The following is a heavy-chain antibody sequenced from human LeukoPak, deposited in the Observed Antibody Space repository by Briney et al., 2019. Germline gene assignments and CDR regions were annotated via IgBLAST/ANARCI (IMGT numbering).Heavy chain of an antibody. Sequence: PGGSLRLSCAASGFTFSSYWMHWVRQAPGKGLVWVSRINSDGSDTSYADSVKGRFTISRDNAKNTLYLQMSSPRAEDTAEYYCARGVAVAGFDYWGQGILVTVSS. CDR1: GFTFSSYW. CDR3: ARGVAVAGFDY. D-gene: IGHD6-19*01. CDR2: INSDGSDT. J-gene: IGHJ4*02. V-gene: IGHV3-74*01.